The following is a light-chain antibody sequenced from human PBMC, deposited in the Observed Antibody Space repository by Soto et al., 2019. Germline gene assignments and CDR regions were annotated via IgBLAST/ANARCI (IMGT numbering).Light chain of an antibody. CDR3: QQRSNWLIS. V-gene: IGKV3-11*01. CDR1: QSVRGY. J-gene: IGKJ3*01. CDR2: DGS. Sequence: EIVLTQSPATLSLSPGERATLSCRASQSVRGYLAWYQHKPGQAPRLLIYDGSHRAAGIPARFSGSGSGTDFSLTISGLEAEDFAVYYCQQRSNWLISFGPGTKVDI.